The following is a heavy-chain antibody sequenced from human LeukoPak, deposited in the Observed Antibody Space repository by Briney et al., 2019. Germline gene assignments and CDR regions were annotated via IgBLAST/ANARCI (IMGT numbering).Heavy chain of an antibody. CDR2: IKQDGSET. D-gene: IGHD6-13*01. CDR3: AGAAAGNWFDP. CDR1: GFTFSNYW. V-gene: IGHV3-7*03. Sequence: PGGSLRLSCAASGFTFSNYWMTWVRQAPGKGLEWVANIKQDGSETYYVDSVKGRFTISRDNAKNSLYLQMNSLRAEDMALYYCAGAAAGNWFDPWGQGTLVTVSS. J-gene: IGHJ5*02.